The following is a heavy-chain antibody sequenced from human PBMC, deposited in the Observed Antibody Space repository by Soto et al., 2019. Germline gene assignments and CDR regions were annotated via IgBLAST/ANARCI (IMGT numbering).Heavy chain of an antibody. CDR3: ASRNWPGYSNYVIGY. J-gene: IGHJ4*02. CDR2: ISYDGSNK. Sequence: QVQLVESGGGVVQPGRSLSLSCAASGFTFSSYAMHWVRQAPGKGLEWVAVISYDGSNKYYADSVKGRFTISRDNSKNTLYLQMNSLRAEDTAVYYCASRNWPGYSNYVIGYWGQGTLVTVSS. V-gene: IGHV3-30-3*01. CDR1: GFTFSSYA. D-gene: IGHD4-4*01.